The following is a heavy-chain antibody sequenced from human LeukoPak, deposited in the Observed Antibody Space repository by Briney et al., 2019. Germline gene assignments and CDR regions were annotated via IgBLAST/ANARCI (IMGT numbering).Heavy chain of an antibody. CDR2: IKPDGNEK. V-gene: IGHV3-7*01. J-gene: IGHJ6*03. CDR1: GFTLSSFW. D-gene: IGHD3-16*02. Sequence: GGSLRLSCEASGFTLSSFWMTWVRQAPGKGLEWVGNIKPDGNEKYYVDSVKGRFTISRDNPKNSLYLQMNSLRVEDTGVYYCARRSYRGVIGLYYYYYMDVWGKGTPVTVSS. CDR3: ARRSYRGVIGLYYYYYMDV.